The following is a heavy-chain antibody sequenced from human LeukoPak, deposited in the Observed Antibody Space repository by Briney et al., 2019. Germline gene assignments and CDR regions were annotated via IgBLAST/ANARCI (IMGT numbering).Heavy chain of an antibody. V-gene: IGHV4-30-4*08. Sequence: PSETLSLTCTVSGGSISSGDYYWSWVRQPPGKGGEGIGYMYYSCNTYYTPSLNSRVTISVDTSNNQFSLKLSSVTAADTAVYYCARSFGTTCYNCYYYYYYMDVWGKGTTVTVSS. J-gene: IGHJ6*03. CDR1: GGSISSGDYY. CDR2: MYYSCNT. CDR3: ARSFGTTCYNCYYYYYYMDV. D-gene: IGHD2-2*02.